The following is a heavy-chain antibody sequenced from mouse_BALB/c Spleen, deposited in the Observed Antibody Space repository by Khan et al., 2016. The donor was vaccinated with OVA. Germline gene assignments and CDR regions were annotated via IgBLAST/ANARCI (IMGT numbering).Heavy chain of an antibody. D-gene: IGHD1-1*02. Sequence: QVQLKQSGAELAKPGASVKMSCKASGYTFINYWILWIKQRPGQGLEWIGYINPSTGYTEYNQNFKDKATSTADKSSSTAYMQLSSLTSEDSTVYYCARRGLRWYFDYWGQGTTLTVSS. CDR2: INPSTGYT. J-gene: IGHJ2*01. CDR1: GYTFINYW. CDR3: ARRGLRWYFDY. V-gene: IGHV1-7*01.